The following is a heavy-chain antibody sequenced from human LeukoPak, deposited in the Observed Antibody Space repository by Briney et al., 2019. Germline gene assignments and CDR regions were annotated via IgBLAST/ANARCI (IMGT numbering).Heavy chain of an antibody. V-gene: IGHV3-64*01. CDR1: GFTFSSYA. J-gene: IGHJ4*02. Sequence: GGSLRLSCAASGFTFSSYAMHWVRQAPGKGLEYVSAISSNGGGTYYANSVKGRFTISRDNSKNTLYLQMGSLRAEDMAVYYCARTMDYRTLDYWGQGTLVTVSS. D-gene: IGHD4-11*01. CDR3: ARTMDYRTLDY. CDR2: ISSNGGGT.